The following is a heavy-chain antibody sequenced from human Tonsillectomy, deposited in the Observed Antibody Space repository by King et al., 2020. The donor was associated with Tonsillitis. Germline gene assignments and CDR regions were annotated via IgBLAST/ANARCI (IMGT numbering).Heavy chain of an antibody. Sequence: VQLVESGGGLVQPGGSLRLSCAASGFTFSSSAMSWVRQAPGEGLEWVSAISGSGDRTFYADSVKGRFTISRDNSKNTLYLQMNSLRAEDTAVYYCAKEKWFGELLSVDYWGQGTLVTVSS. D-gene: IGHD3-10*01. J-gene: IGHJ4*02. CDR1: GFTFSSSA. CDR2: ISGSGDRT. V-gene: IGHV3-23*04. CDR3: AKEKWFGELLSVDY.